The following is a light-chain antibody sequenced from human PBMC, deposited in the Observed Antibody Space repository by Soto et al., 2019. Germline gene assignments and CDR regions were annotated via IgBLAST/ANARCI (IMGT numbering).Light chain of an antibody. V-gene: IGKV1-39*01. CDR1: QSINSY. CDR2: AAS. CDR3: QQSYSTPFT. J-gene: IGKJ5*01. Sequence: DIQMTQSPSSLSASVGDRVTITCRASQSINSYLNWYQQKPGKAPKLLIHAASSLQSGVPSRFSGGGSGTDFTLTISSLQPEDFATYYCQQSYSTPFTFGQGTRLEIK.